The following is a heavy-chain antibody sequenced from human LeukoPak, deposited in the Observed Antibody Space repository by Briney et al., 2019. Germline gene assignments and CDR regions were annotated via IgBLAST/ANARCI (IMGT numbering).Heavy chain of an antibody. CDR2: IYYRGST. J-gene: IGHJ4*02. D-gene: IGHD2-21*02. CDR1: GGSISSDY. CDR3: ARGGTRDGGHYSDY. Sequence: PSETLSLTCTVSGGSISSDYWSWIRQPPGKGLEWIGYIYYRGSTNYNPSLKSPVTISIDTSKNQFSLKLSSVTAADTAVYYCARGGTRDGGHYSDYWGQGTLVTISS. V-gene: IGHV4-59*01.